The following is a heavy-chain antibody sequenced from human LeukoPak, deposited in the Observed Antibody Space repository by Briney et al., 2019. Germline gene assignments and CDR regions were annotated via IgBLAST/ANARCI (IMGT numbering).Heavy chain of an antibody. D-gene: IGHD3-22*01. V-gene: IGHV1-2*02. CDR2: INPNSGGT. J-gene: IGHJ4*02. CDR1: GGTFSSYA. Sequence: ASVKVSCKASGGTFSSYAISWVRQAPGQGLEWMGWINPNSGGTNYAQRFQGRVTMTRDTSISTAYMELSRLRSDDTAVYYCASTRDDSSGYHTEYIDYWGQGSLATVSS. CDR3: ASTRDDSSGYHTEYIDY.